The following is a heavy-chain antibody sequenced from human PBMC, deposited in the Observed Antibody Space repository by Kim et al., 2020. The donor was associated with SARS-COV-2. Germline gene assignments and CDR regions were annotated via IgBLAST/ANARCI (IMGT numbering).Heavy chain of an antibody. D-gene: IGHD6-13*01. CDR1: GGTFSSYA. Sequence: SVKVSCKASGGTFSSYAISWVRQAPGQGLAWMGGIIPIFGTANYAQKFQGRVTITADESTSTAYMELSSLRSEDTAVYYCAKLAAAGTLNFDYWGQGTLVTVSS. CDR2: IIPIFGTA. J-gene: IGHJ4*02. CDR3: AKLAAAGTLNFDY. V-gene: IGHV1-69*13.